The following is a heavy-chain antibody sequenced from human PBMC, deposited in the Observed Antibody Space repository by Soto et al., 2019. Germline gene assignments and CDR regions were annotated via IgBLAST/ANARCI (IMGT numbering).Heavy chain of an antibody. CDR3: AGDSSGYSHDAFYI. CDR1: GFTFSSDW. V-gene: IGHV3-74*01. CDR2: INSGGSTT. D-gene: IGHD3-22*01. J-gene: IGHJ3*02. Sequence: GGSLRLSCAASGFTFSSDWMHWVRQAPGKGLVWVSRINSGGSTTSYADSEKGRLTNSRDNAKNTLYLQVSSLRAEDTPVYYCAGDSSGYSHDAFYIWGQGIMLTV.